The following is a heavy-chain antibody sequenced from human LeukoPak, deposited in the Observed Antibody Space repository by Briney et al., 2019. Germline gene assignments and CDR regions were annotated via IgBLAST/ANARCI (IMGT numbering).Heavy chain of an antibody. CDR1: GFTFSSYW. V-gene: IGHV3-74*01. CDR3: ARGGFVDRSGSYIDY. CDR2: INTDGSST. D-gene: IGHD6-19*01. J-gene: IGHJ4*02. Sequence: PGGSLRLSCAASGFTFSSYWMHWVRQAPGKGLVWVSRINTDGSSTSYADSVKGRFTFSRDNAKNTLYLQMNSLRAEDTAVYYCARGGFVDRSGSYIDYWGQGTLVTVSS.